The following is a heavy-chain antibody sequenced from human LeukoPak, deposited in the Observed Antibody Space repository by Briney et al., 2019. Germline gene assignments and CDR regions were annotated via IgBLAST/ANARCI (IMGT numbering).Heavy chain of an antibody. Sequence: SETLSLTCTVSGGSISSSSYYWGWIRQPPGKGLEWIGSIYYSGSTYYNPSLKSRVTISVDTSKNQFSLKLSSVTAADTAVYYCASRSPVGYYGSGSYLIDHWGQGTLVTVSS. CDR2: IYYSGST. CDR3: ASRSPVGYYGSGSYLIDH. J-gene: IGHJ5*02. D-gene: IGHD3-10*01. V-gene: IGHV4-39*01. CDR1: GGSISSSSYY.